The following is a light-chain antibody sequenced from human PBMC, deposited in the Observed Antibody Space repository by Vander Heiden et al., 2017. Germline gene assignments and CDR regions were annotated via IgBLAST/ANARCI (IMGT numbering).Light chain of an antibody. CDR3: QHTDWTAGYT. CDR1: QSISRY. CDR2: AAS. Sequence: DIQMTQSPSSLSASVGDRVTITCRASQSISRYLNWYQQKPGKGPKLLIYAASSLQSGAPSRFSGTGYGTDFTLTISSLHPEDFAAYDCQHTDWTAGYTFGPGTKMEIK. V-gene: IGKV1-39*01. J-gene: IGKJ2*01.